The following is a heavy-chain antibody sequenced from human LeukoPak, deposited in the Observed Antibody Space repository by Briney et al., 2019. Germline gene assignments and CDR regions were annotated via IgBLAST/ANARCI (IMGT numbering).Heavy chain of an antibody. Sequence: SETLSLTCAVYGGSFSGYYWTWIRQPPGKGLEWIGEMNHSGSANYNPSLKSRVTISVDTSKNQCSLRLSSVTAADTAVYYCARGIGYYYYMDVWGKGTTVTITS. V-gene: IGHV4-34*01. CDR1: GGSFSGYY. CDR3: ARGIGYYYYMDV. J-gene: IGHJ6*03. CDR2: MNHSGSA. D-gene: IGHD3-16*02.